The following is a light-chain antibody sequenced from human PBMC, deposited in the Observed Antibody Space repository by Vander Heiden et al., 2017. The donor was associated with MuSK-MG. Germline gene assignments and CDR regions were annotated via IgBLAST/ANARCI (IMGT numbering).Light chain of an antibody. J-gene: IGKJ4*01. CDR1: QDISNY. CDR3: QQYDNLPFS. Sequence: DIQMTQSPSSLRASLGQRVTITCQASQDISNYLKCYQQKPGTAPKLLIYDASHLETGVPSRFSGSGSGTDFTFTISSLQPEDIATYYCQQYDNLPFSLGGGTKVEIK. CDR2: DAS. V-gene: IGKV1-33*01.